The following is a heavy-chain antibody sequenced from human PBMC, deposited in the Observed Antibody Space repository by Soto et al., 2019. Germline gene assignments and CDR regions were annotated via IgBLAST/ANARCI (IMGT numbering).Heavy chain of an antibody. Sequence: GGSLRLSCAASGFTFSSHEMNWVRQAPGKGLEWVSYISGSGGSIYYADSVEGRFTISRDNAKNSLFLQMNSLRHEDTAVYYCARGRDFWSGYYAFDIWGQGTMVTVSS. D-gene: IGHD3-3*01. CDR1: GFTFSSHE. J-gene: IGHJ3*02. CDR2: ISGSGGSI. CDR3: ARGRDFWSGYYAFDI. V-gene: IGHV3-48*03.